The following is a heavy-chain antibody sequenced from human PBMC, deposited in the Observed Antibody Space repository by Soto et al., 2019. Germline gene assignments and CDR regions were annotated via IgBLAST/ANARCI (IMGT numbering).Heavy chain of an antibody. V-gene: IGHV4-34*01. CDR1: GGSFSGYY. CDR3: ARGWGCSSTSCHHGYYYYGMDV. CDR2: INHSGST. D-gene: IGHD2-2*01. Sequence: PSETLSLTCAVYGGSFSGYYWSWIRQPPGKGLEWIGEINHSGSTNYNPSLKSRVTISVDTSKNQFSLKLSSVTAADTAVYYCARGWGCSSTSCHHGYYYYGMDVWGQGTTVTVS. J-gene: IGHJ6*02.